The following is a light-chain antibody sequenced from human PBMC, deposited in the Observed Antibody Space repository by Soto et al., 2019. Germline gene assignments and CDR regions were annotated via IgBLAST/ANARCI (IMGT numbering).Light chain of an antibody. Sequence: DIQMTQSPPPLSASVGDLFTIXXRESKNINNYLNGYQQKPGTAPQXLIYAASSLQRGGPSRFSGSGSGTDFTLTISSLQPEDFATYYCQQSYGTLWTFGQGTKVDIK. J-gene: IGKJ1*01. CDR2: AAS. CDR3: QQSYGTLWT. CDR1: KNINNY. V-gene: IGKV1-39*01.